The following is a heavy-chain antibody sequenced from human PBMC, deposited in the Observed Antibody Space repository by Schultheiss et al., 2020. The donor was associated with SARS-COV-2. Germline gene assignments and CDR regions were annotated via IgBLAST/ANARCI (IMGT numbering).Heavy chain of an antibody. CDR3: ATILLSSGWSPYFDY. J-gene: IGHJ4*02. Sequence: ASVKVSCKASGYTFTGYYMHWVRQAPGQGLEWMGIINPSGGSTSYAQKFQGRVTITADESTSTAYMELSSLRSEDTAVYYCATILLSSGWSPYFDYWGQGTLVTVSS. CDR1: GYTFTGYY. D-gene: IGHD6-19*01. CDR2: INPSGGST. V-gene: IGHV1-46*01.